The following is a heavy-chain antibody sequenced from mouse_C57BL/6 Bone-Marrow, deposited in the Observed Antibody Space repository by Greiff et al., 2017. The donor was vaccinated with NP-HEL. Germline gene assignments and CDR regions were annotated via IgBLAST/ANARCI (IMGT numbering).Heavy chain of an antibody. CDR2: INPSNGGT. CDR1: GYTFTSYW. Sequence: VQLQQPGTELVKPGASVKLSCKASGYTFTSYWMHWVKQRPGQGLEWIGNINPSNGGTNYNEKFKSKATLTVDKSSSTAYMQLSSLTSEDSAVYYCARETTVASDAMDYWGQGTSVTVSS. J-gene: IGHJ4*01. D-gene: IGHD1-1*01. CDR3: ARETTVASDAMDY. V-gene: IGHV1-53*01.